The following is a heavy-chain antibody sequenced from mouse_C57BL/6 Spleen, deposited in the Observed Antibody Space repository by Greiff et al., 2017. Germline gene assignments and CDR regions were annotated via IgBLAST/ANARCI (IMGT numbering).Heavy chain of an antibody. CDR2: ISNGGGST. Sequence: EVQGVESGGGLVQPGGSLKLSCAASGFTFSDYYMYWVRQTPEKRLEWVAYISNGGGSTYYPDTVKGRFTISRDNAKNTLYLQMSRLKSEDTAMYYCARQDLLRAMDYWGQGTSVTVSS. J-gene: IGHJ4*01. CDR3: ARQDLLRAMDY. CDR1: GFTFSDYY. D-gene: IGHD2-10*01. V-gene: IGHV5-12*01.